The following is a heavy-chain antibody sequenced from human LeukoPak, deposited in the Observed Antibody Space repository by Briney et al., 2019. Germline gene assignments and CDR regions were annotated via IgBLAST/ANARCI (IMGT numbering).Heavy chain of an antibody. CDR3: ARGRYFDWLSPYGY. Sequence: GGSLRLSCAASGFTFSSYSMNWIRQAPGKGLEWVSSISGSSSYIYYADSVKGRFTISRDNAKNSLYLQMNSLRAEDTAVYYCARGRYFDWLSPYGYWGQGTLVTVSS. CDR1: GFTFSSYS. D-gene: IGHD3-9*01. V-gene: IGHV3-21*01. J-gene: IGHJ4*02. CDR2: ISGSSSYI.